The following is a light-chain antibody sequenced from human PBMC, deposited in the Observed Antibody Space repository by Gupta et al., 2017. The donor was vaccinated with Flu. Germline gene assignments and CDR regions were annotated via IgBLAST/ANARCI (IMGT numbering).Light chain of an antibody. CDR3: QRYGSS. Sequence: EIVLTQSPGTLSLSPGDRATLSCRASQSVTSDSLAWYQQKPGQAPRLLIYGASTRATGIPDRFSGSGSGTDFTLTISRLEPEDFAGFYCQRYGSSFGGGTKVEIK. V-gene: IGKV3-20*01. J-gene: IGKJ4*01. CDR2: GAS. CDR1: QSVTSDS.